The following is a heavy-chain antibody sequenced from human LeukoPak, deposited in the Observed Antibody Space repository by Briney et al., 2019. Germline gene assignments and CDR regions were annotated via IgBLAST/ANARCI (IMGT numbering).Heavy chain of an antibody. J-gene: IGHJ4*02. D-gene: IGHD3-10*01. CDR2: MNPNSGNT. Sequence: ASVKVSCKASGYTFTSYDINWVRQATGQGLEWMGWMNPNSGNTGYAQKFQGRVTMTRNTSISTAYMELSRLRSDDTAVYYCARASRAITMVRGVIWDSDYWGQGTLVTVSS. V-gene: IGHV1-8*01. CDR3: ARASRAITMVRGVIWDSDY. CDR1: GYTFTSYD.